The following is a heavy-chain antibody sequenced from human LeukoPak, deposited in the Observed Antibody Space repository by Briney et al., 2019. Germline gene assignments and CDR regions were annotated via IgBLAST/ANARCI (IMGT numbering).Heavy chain of an antibody. Sequence: GGSLRLSCAASGFTFRSYWMHWVRQAPGKGLEWVSSISSSSSYKYYTDSVKGRFTISRDNAKNSLYLQMNSLRAEDTAVYYCARSAAGTYYWGQGTLVTVSS. V-gene: IGHV3-21*01. D-gene: IGHD1-1*01. CDR3: ARSAAGTYY. J-gene: IGHJ4*02. CDR2: ISSSSSYK. CDR1: GFTFRSYW.